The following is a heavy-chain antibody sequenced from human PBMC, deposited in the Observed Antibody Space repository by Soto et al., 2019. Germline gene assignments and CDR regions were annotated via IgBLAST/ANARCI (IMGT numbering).Heavy chain of an antibody. CDR2: INHSGST. CDR1: GGSFSGYY. Sequence: QVQLQQWGAGLLKPSETLSLTCAVYGGSFSGYYWSWIRQPPGKGLEWVGEINHSGSTNYNPSLKSPVTISVDASKNPFSLTLSSVTAADTAVYYCAITGYCSGGSCYRHLDYWGQGTLVTVSS. J-gene: IGHJ4*02. CDR3: AITGYCSGGSCYRHLDY. D-gene: IGHD2-15*01. V-gene: IGHV4-34*01.